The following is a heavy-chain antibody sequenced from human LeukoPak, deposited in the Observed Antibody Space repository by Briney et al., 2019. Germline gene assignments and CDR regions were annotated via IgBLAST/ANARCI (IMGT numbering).Heavy chain of an antibody. CDR2: INHSGST. V-gene: IGHV4-34*01. CDR1: GGSFGGYY. J-gene: IGHJ4*02. D-gene: IGHD5-18*01. Sequence: AETLSLTCAVYGGSFGGYYWSWIRQPPGKGLEWIGEINHSGSTNYNPSLKSRVTISADTSKNQFSLKLSSVTAADTAVYYCASSTAMVPFDYWGQGTLVTVSS. CDR3: ASSTAMVPFDY.